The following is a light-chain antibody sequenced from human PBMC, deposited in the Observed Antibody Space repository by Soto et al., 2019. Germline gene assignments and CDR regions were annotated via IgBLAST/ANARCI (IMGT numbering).Light chain of an antibody. J-gene: IGLJ1*01. V-gene: IGLV3-21*02. CDR3: QVCDSNSEQIYV. CDR1: NIGRKG. CDR2: DDS. Sequence: SYELTQPPSVSVAPGQTARVTCGGANIGRKGVHWYRQTPGQAPVMVLYDDSDRPSGIPERISGSNSGNTATLTISNIEAGDEADYYCQVCDSNSEQIYVFGGGTKVTVL.